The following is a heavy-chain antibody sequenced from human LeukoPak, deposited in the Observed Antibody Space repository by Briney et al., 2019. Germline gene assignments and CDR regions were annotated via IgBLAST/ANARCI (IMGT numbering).Heavy chain of an antibody. CDR3: AAVQVGANYYFDY. CDR2: IVVGSGNT. CDR1: GFTFTSSA. V-gene: IGHV1-58*02. J-gene: IGHJ4*02. Sequence: GASVKVSFKASGFTFTSSAMQWVRQARGQRLEWIGWIVVGSGNTNYAQKFQERVTITRDMSTSRAYMELSSLRSEDTAVYYCAAVQVGANYYFDYWGQGTLVTVSS. D-gene: IGHD1-26*01.